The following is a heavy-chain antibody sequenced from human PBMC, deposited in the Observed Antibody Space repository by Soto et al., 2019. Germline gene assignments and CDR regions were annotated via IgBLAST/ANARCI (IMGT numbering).Heavy chain of an antibody. V-gene: IGHV3-30*03. J-gene: IGHJ4*02. D-gene: IGHD5-12*01. CDR3: VVATTDDDFDY. Sequence: QVQLVESGGGVVQPGRSLRLSCAASGFTFSSYGMHWVRQAPGKGLEWVAVISYDGSNKYYADSVKGRFTISRDNSKNTLYLQMNSLRAEDTAVYYCVVATTDDDFDYWGQGTLVTVSS. CDR1: GFTFSSYG. CDR2: ISYDGSNK.